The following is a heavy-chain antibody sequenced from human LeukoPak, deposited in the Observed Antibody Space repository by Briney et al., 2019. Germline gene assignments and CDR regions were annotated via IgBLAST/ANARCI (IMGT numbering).Heavy chain of an antibody. D-gene: IGHD5-18*01. Sequence: PADTLSLTCTVSGGSIRSYYWSWIRQPPGKGLEWIGYINYSGKTNYHPSLKSRVTISVDTSKNQFSLKLSSVTAADTAVYHCARGGYRNIFDYWGQGTLVTVP. V-gene: IGHV4-59*07. J-gene: IGHJ4*02. CDR2: INYSGKT. CDR3: ARGGYRNIFDY. CDR1: GGSIRSYY.